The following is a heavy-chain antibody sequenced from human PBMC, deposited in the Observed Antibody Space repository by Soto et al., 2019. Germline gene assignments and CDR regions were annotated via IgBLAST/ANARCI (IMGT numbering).Heavy chain of an antibody. CDR2: INNSSSYT. CDR3: ARTIAAAGGRRYFDL. J-gene: IGHJ2*01. D-gene: IGHD6-13*01. V-gene: IGHV3-11*05. CDR1: GFTFSDYY. Sequence: QVQLVESGGGLVKPGGSLRLSCAASGFTFSDYYMSWIRQAPGKGLEWISYINNSSSYTNYADSVKGRFTISRDNAKNSLYLQMNSLRAEDTAVYYGARTIAAAGGRRYFDLWGRGTLVTVSS.